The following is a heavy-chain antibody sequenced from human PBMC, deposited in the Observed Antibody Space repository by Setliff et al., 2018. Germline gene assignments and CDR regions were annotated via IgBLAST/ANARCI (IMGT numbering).Heavy chain of an antibody. V-gene: IGHV5-51*01. CDR2: IYPAESDT. J-gene: IGHJ3*02. CDR3: ARQTIFGSDAFDI. CDR1: GYTFTNYW. Sequence: GESLKISCEGSGYTFTNYWIGWVRQMPGKGLEWMGIIYPAESDTTSSPSFQGQVTMSADKSISTAYLQWSSLKASDTAMYYCARQTIFGSDAFDIWGQGTMVTVSS. D-gene: IGHD3-3*01.